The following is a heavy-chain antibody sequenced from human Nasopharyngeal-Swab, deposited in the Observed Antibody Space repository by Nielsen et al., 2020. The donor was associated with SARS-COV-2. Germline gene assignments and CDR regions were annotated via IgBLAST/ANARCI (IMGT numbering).Heavy chain of an antibody. D-gene: IGHD5-12*01. CDR2: ISYDGSNK. Sequence: GGSLRLSCAASGFTFSHYDMHWVRQAPGKGLEWVAVISYDGSNKYYADSVKGRFTISRDNSKNMLYLQMNSLRAEDTAVYYCARGIWVATIYYYYGMDVWGQGTTVTVSS. J-gene: IGHJ6*02. CDR3: ARGIWVATIYYYYGMDV. CDR1: GFTFSHYD. V-gene: IGHV3-30*03.